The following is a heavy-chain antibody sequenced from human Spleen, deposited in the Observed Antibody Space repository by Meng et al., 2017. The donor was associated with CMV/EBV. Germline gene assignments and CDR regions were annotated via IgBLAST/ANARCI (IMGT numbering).Heavy chain of an antibody. CDR3: AKAHYDFWSAYSQAGFDY. CDR2: ISSSGSNT. CDR1: GFAFSAYA. D-gene: IGHD3-3*01. V-gene: IGHV3-23*01. J-gene: IGHJ4*02. Sequence: GGSLRLSCAASGFAFSAYAMNWVRQAPGKGLEWVSHISSSGSNTYSADSVKGRFTISRDNSKNMLYLQMDSLRAEDTAVYYCAKAHYDFWSAYSQAGFDYWGQGRLVTVSS.